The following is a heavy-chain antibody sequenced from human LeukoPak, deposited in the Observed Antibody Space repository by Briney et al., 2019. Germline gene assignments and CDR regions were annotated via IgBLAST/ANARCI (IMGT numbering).Heavy chain of an antibody. D-gene: IGHD3-10*01. V-gene: IGHV1-2*02. CDR3: ARDAELLWFGELLYHNNWFDP. Sequence: ASVKVSCKASGYTFTGYYMHWVRQAPGQGLEWMGWINPNSGGTNYAQKFQGRVTMTRDTSISTAYMELSRLRSDDTAVYYCARDAELLWFGELLYHNNWFDPWGQGILVTVSS. CDR1: GYTFTGYY. CDR2: INPNSGGT. J-gene: IGHJ5*02.